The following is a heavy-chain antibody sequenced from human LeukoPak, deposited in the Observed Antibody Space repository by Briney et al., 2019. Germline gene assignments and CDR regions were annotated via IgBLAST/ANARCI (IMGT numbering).Heavy chain of an antibody. CDR2: ISYSGTT. Sequence: PSETLSLTCTVSGVSFSSYYWSWVRQPPGKELEWIGYISYSGTTKYNPSLKSRVTISVDTSKNQFSPKLSSVTAADTAVYYCARHSTFEIWGQGTMVSVSS. V-gene: IGHV4-59*08. CDR3: ARHSTFEI. J-gene: IGHJ3*02. CDR1: GVSFSSYY.